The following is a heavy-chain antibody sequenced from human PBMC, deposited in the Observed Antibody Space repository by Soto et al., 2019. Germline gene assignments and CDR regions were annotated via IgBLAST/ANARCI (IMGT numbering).Heavy chain of an antibody. CDR2: IYYTGNS. J-gene: IGHJ4*02. CDR3: AREQWGFDS. V-gene: IGHV4-31*03. CDR1: GGSITTNGHY. Sequence: QVQLQESGPELVKPSQTLSLTCSVSGGSITTNGHYWTWIRQHPGQGLEWIAYIYYTGNSYLNPSLKGRRSISVDTSKNQFSLELRSVTAADTAVYYCAREQWGFDSWGQGTLVTVSS. D-gene: IGHD6-19*01.